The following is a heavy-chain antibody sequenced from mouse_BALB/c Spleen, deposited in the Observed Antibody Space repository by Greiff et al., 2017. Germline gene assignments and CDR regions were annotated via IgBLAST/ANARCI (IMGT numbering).Heavy chain of an antibody. V-gene: IGHV5-17*02. Sequence: EVKLMESGGGLVQPGGSRKFSCAASGFTFSSFGMHWVRQAPEKGLEWVAYISSGSSTIYYADTVKGRFTISRDNPKNTLFLQMTSLRSEDTAMYYCARSYYYGSSYLYYYAMDYWGQGTSVTVSS. CDR1: GFTFSSFG. J-gene: IGHJ4*01. D-gene: IGHD1-1*01. CDR2: ISSGSSTI. CDR3: ARSYYYGSSYLYYYAMDY.